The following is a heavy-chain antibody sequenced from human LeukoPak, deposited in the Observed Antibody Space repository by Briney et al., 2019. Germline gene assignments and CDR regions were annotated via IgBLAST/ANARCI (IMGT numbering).Heavy chain of an antibody. CDR1: GFTFSSYW. D-gene: IGHD6-19*01. Sequence: GGSLRLSCAASGFTFSSYWMSWVRQAPGKGLGWVANIKQDGSEKYYVDSVKGRFTISRDNAKNSLYLQMNSLRAEDTAVYYCARDATVAGGNWFDPWGQGTLVTVSS. CDR3: ARDATVAGGNWFDP. CDR2: IKQDGSEK. J-gene: IGHJ5*02. V-gene: IGHV3-7*01.